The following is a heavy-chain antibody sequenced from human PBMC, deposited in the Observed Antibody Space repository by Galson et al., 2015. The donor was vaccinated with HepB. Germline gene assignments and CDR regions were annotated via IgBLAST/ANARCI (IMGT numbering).Heavy chain of an antibody. J-gene: IGHJ4*02. CDR3: ARDLRGVRGYSYGDFDY. Sequence: LRLSCAASGFTFSSYSMNWVRQAPGKGLEWVSYISSSSSTIYYADSVKGRFTISRDNAKNSLFLQMNSLRVEDTAMYYCARDLRGVRGYSYGDFDYWGQGTLVTVSS. D-gene: IGHD5-18*01. CDR1: GFTFSSYS. CDR2: ISSSSSTI. V-gene: IGHV3-48*01.